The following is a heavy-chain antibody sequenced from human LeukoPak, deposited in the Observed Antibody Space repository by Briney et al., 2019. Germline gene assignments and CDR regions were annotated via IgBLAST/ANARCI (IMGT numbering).Heavy chain of an antibody. J-gene: IGHJ4*02. D-gene: IGHD4-17*01. V-gene: IGHV4-4*02. Sequence: SETPSLTCAVSGGSISSCDWWSWVRQPPGKGLEWIGEVYRSGNINYNPSLKSRVTISVDESDNQFFLKVSSVTAADTAVYYCATAPRDDFDYWGQGTLVTVSS. CDR3: ATAPRDDFDY. CDR2: VYRSGNI. CDR1: GGSISSCDW.